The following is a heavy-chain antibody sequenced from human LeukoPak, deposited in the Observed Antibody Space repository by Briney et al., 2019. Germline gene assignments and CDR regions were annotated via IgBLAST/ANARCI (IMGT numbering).Heavy chain of an antibody. Sequence: ASVKVSCKASGYTFTSYGISWVRQAPGQGLEWMGWISAYNGNTNYAQKLQGRVTMTTDTSTSTAYMELRSLRSDDTAVYYCALSAANYDFWSGYYVWFDPWGQGTLVTVSS. CDR3: ALSAANYDFWSGYYVWFDP. CDR2: ISAYNGNT. CDR1: GYTFTSYG. D-gene: IGHD3-3*01. V-gene: IGHV1-18*01. J-gene: IGHJ5*02.